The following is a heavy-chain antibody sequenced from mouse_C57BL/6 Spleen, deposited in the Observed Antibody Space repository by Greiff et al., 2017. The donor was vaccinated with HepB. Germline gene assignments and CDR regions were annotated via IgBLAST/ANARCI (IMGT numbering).Heavy chain of an antibody. J-gene: IGHJ2*01. CDR3: ARSGLYYGYDGYFDY. V-gene: IGHV1-80*01. CDR2: IYPGDGDT. Sequence: LVESGAELVKPGASVKISCKASGYAFSSYWMNWVKQRPGKGLEWIGQIYPGDGDTNYNGKFKGKATLTADKSSSTAYIQRSSLTSEDSAVYFCARSGLYYGYDGYFDYWGQGTTLTVSS. CDR1: GYAFSSYW. D-gene: IGHD2-2*01.